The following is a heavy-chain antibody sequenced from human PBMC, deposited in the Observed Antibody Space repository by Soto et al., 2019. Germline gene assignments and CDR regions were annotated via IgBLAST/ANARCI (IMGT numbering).Heavy chain of an antibody. CDR3: ARETPYSSSWYTAIDY. CDR2: INPSGGST. V-gene: IGHV1-46*01. Sequence: ASVEVSCKASGYTFTSYYMHWVRQAPGQGLEWMGIINPSGGSTSYAQKFQGRVTMTRDTSTSTVYMELSSLRSEDTAVYYCARETPYSSSWYTAIDYWGQGTLVTVSS. D-gene: IGHD6-13*01. CDR1: GYTFTSYY. J-gene: IGHJ4*02.